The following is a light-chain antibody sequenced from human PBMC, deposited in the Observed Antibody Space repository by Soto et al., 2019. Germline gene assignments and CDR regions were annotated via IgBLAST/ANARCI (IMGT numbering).Light chain of an antibody. CDR2: GNT. CDR3: QSHDSSLHASV. Sequence: SALTQPPSVSGAPGQMVTISCTGSSSNIGAGYDVHWYLQLPGTAPKLLIYGNTNRPSGVPDRFSGSKSGSSASLAITGLQAEDEADYYCQSHDSSLHASVFGTGTKV. J-gene: IGLJ1*01. CDR1: SSNIGAGYD. V-gene: IGLV1-40*01.